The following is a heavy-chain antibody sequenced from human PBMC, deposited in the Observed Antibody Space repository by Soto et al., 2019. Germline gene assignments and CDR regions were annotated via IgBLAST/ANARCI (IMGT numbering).Heavy chain of an antibody. Sequence: QVQLVQSGAEVKKPGASVKVSCKVSGYTLTELSMHWVRQAPGKGLEWMGGFDPEDGETIYAQKFQGRVTMTEDTSTDTAYMELSSLRSEDTAVYYCAAERSLTKDYDILTGYYYYYGMDVWGQGTTVTVSS. V-gene: IGHV1-24*01. CDR2: FDPEDGET. CDR3: AAERSLTKDYDILTGYYYYYGMDV. CDR1: GYTLTELS. D-gene: IGHD3-9*01. J-gene: IGHJ6*02.